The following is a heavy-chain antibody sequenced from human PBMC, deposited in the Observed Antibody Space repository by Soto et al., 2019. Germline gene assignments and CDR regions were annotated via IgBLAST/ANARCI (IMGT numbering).Heavy chain of an antibody. Sequence: PRGSLRLPCAASGLTFSGYNMNWFRQAPGKGLEWFLSITSSSSYIYYADSVKGGCTISSDNAKNSLDLQMNSLRAEDTAVYYWASNGEGWSSYEWATTPGFDPWGQGTLVTVSS. D-gene: IGHD3-3*01. CDR3: ASNGEGWSSYEWATTPGFDP. V-gene: IGHV3-21*01. CDR1: GLTFSGYN. J-gene: IGHJ5*02. CDR2: ITSSSSYI.